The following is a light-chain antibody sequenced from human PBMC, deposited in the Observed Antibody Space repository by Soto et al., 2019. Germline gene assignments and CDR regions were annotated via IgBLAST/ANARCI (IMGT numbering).Light chain of an antibody. CDR1: QSVSSY. CDR3: QRRSNWPPEFT. J-gene: IGKJ3*01. V-gene: IGKV3-11*01. Sequence: EIVLTQSPATLSLSPGERATLSCRASQSVSSYLAWYQQKPGQAPRLLIYDASNRATGIPARFSGSGSGTDFTLTISSLEPEDLAVYYCQRRSNWPPEFTFGPGTKVDIK. CDR2: DAS.